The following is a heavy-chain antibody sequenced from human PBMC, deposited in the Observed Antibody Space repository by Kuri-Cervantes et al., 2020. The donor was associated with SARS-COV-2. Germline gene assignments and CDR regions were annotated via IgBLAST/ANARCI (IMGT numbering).Heavy chain of an antibody. V-gene: IGHV1-8*03. J-gene: IGHJ4*02. Sequence: ASVKVSCKASGYTFTSYDINWVRQATGQGLEWMGWMNPNSGNTGYVQKFQGRVTITRNTSISTAYMELSSLRSEDTAVYYCARVKYYDFWSGYSDEGAFDYWGQGTLVTVSS. CDR3: ARVKYYDFWSGYSDEGAFDY. CDR2: MNPNSGNT. D-gene: IGHD3-3*01. CDR1: GYTFTSYD.